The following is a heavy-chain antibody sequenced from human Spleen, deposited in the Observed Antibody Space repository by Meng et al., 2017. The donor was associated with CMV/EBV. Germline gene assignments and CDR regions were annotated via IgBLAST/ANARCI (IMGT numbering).Heavy chain of an antibody. CDR1: ISSGGYY. D-gene: IGHD3-22*01. CDR3: ARYSYYYDSSGYSNWFDP. V-gene: IGHV4-31*02. J-gene: IGHJ5*02. Sequence: ISSGGYYWSWIRQHPGKGLEWIGYIYYSGNTYYNPSLKSRVTISVDTSKNQFSLKLSSVTAADTAVYYCARYSYYYDSSGYSNWFDPWGQGTLVTVSS. CDR2: IYYSGNT.